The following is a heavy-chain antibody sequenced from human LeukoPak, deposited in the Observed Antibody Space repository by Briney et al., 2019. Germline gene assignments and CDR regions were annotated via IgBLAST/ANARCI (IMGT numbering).Heavy chain of an antibody. CDR2: IIPIFGTA. CDR1: GGTFSSYA. J-gene: IGHJ5*02. CDR3: ARDKTNYDFWSGYYPNWFDP. V-gene: IGHV1-69*13. Sequence: SVKASCKASGGTFSSYAISWVRQAPGQGLEWMGGIIPIFGTANYAQKLQGRVTITADESTSTAYMELSSLRSEDTAVYYCARDKTNYDFWSGYYPNWFDPWGQGTLVTVSS. D-gene: IGHD3-3*01.